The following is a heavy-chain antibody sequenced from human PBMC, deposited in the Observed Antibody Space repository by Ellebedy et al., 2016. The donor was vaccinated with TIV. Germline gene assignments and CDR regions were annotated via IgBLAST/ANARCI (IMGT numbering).Heavy chain of an antibody. V-gene: IGHV1-69*13. CDR2: ILPIVDSA. J-gene: IGHJ6*02. CDR1: GGTFSSYA. Sequence: SVKVSXXTSGGTFSSYAMSWVRQAPGQGPEWMGGILPIVDSANYAQKFQGRVTITADESTSTVYMDLSSLTSEDTAVYYCARGLRIIGTPLPQNQYYYYTMDVWGQGTTVTVSS. CDR3: ARGLRIIGTPLPQNQYYYYTMDV. D-gene: IGHD1-1*01.